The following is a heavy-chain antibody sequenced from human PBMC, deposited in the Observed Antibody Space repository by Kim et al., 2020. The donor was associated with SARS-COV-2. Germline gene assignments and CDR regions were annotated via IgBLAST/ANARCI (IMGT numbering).Heavy chain of an antibody. D-gene: IGHD3-10*01. Sequence: GRSLRLSCAASGFTFSNYGMHWVRQAPGKGLEWVAHTSYDESNKYYADSVEGRFTISRDNSKNTLYLQMNTLRVDDTAVYYCAREGSSGSFPDSWGQGTRVTVS. CDR1: GFTFSNYG. V-gene: IGHV3-30*03. CDR3: AREGSSGSFPDS. CDR2: TSYDESNK. J-gene: IGHJ4*02.